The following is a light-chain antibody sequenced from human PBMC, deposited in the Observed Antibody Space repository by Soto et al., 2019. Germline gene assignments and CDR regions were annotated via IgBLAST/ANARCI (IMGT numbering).Light chain of an antibody. CDR1: QSVSSN. Sequence: EILMTQSPATLSVSPGERATLSCRASQSVSSNLAWYQQNPGQAPRLLIYGASSRATGIPDRFSGSGSGTDFTLTISRLEPEDFAVYYCQQYGSSPKLTFGGGTKVEIK. CDR2: GAS. CDR3: QQYGSSPKLT. J-gene: IGKJ4*01. V-gene: IGKV3-20*01.